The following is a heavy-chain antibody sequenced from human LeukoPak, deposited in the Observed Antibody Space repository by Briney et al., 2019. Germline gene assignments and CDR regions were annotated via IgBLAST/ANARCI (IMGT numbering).Heavy chain of an antibody. CDR1: GGSISSYY. D-gene: IGHD5-18*01. Sequence: SETLSLTCTVPGGSISSYYWSWIRQPPGKGLEWIGEIYHSGSTNYNPSLKRRVTISVDESKNKFSLKLSSVTAADTAVYYCARGGYSYGFESNFDYWGQGTLVTVSS. V-gene: IGHV4-59*12. CDR2: IYHSGST. CDR3: ARGGYSYGFESNFDY. J-gene: IGHJ4*02.